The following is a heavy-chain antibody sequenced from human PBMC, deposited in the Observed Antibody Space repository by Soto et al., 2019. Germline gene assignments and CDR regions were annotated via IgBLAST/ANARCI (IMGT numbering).Heavy chain of an antibody. J-gene: IGHJ5*02. CDR1: GGSIGSYH. CDR2: VYYTGTT. D-gene: IGHD4-17*01. V-gene: IGHV4-59*01. Sequence: KTSETLSLTCTVSGGSIGSYHWSWVRQPPGKGLEWIASVYYTGTTNYNPSLGSRATISIDAPENQISLKLTSVTAADTAFYYCARDTVLTGMFDLWGQGTLVTVSS. CDR3: ARDTVLTGMFDL.